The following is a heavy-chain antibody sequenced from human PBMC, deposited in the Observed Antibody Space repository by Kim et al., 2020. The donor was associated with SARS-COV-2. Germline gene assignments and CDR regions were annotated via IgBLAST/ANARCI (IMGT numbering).Heavy chain of an antibody. J-gene: IGHJ4*02. V-gene: IGHV1-2*02. CDR2: IDPNSGGT. CDR1: GYTFTDYY. D-gene: IGHD1-26*01. CDR3: SKSRAFAY. Sequence: ASVKVSCKTSGYTFTDYYMHWVRQAPGQGLEWMGWIDPNSGGTRFSQKFQGRVTVTRDTSISTAYMELSGLRSDDTAVYYCSKSRAFAYWGQGTLVTVPS.